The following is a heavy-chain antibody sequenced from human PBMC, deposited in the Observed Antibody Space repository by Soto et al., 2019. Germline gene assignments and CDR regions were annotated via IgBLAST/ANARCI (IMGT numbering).Heavy chain of an antibody. D-gene: IGHD6-19*01. J-gene: IGHJ6*02. V-gene: IGHV1-24*01. CDR1: GYTLTELS. CDR3: ATGGAVAGSYYFYGMDV. Sequence: QVQLVQSGSEVKKPGASVKVSCKVSGYTLTELSMHWVRHAPGKGLEWMGGFDPEDGETIYAQKFQGRVTMTEDTSTDTAYMELRSLRSEDTAVYYCATGGAVAGSYYFYGMDVWGQGTTVTVSS. CDR2: FDPEDGET.